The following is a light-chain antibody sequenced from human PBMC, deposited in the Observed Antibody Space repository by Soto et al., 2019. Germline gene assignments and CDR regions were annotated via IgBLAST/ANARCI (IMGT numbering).Light chain of an antibody. J-gene: IGKJ1*01. CDR1: QSVNTN. V-gene: IGKV3-15*01. Sequence: EIVMTQSPATLSVSPGERATLSCRASQSVNTNLAWYQQKPGQAPRLLISDASTRATGIPARFSGSGSGTEFTLTISRLEPEDFAVYYCQQSGTSGHVGQMTTV. CDR3: QQSGTSGH. CDR2: DAS.